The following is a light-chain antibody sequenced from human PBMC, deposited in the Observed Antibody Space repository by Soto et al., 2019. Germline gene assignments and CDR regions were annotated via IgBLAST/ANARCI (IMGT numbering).Light chain of an antibody. CDR1: QSVSANF. J-gene: IGKJ2*01. V-gene: IGKV3-20*01. Sequence: EIVLTQSPGTLSLSPGERATLSCRASQSVSANFVAWYQQKPGQPPRLFIYAASGRAAGIPDRFSGSGSGTAFTLTISSLEPEDFAVYYWQQYGSSPYTFAQGTTLEI. CDR2: AAS. CDR3: QQYGSSPYT.